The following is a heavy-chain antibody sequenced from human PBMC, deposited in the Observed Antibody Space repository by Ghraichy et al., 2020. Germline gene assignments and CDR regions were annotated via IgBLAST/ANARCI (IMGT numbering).Heavy chain of an antibody. CDR2: IYYSGST. CDR1: GGSISSYY. Sequence: SETLSLTCTVSGGSISSYYWSWIRQPPGKGLEWIGYIYYSGSTNYNPSLKSRVTISVDTSKNQFSLKLSSVTAADTAVYYCARGGGYYYDSSGYYSGDYYYGMDVWGQGTTVTVSS. J-gene: IGHJ6*02. CDR3: ARGGGYYYDSSGYYSGDYYYGMDV. V-gene: IGHV4-59*01. D-gene: IGHD3-22*01.